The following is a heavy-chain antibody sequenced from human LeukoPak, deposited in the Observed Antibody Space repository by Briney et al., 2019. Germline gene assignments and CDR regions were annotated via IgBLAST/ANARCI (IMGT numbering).Heavy chain of an antibody. D-gene: IGHD4/OR15-4a*01. Sequence: SETLFLTCSVSGASITSGAYYWAWLRQPPGKGLEWIGSVYYSGTINYNPSLKGRVSISRDMSKNQFSLNLNSVNATDTAVYYCARRDYAAWFDPWGQGTLVTVSS. CDR3: ARRDYAAWFDP. CDR1: GASITSGAYY. CDR2: VYYSGTI. J-gene: IGHJ5*02. V-gene: IGHV4-39*07.